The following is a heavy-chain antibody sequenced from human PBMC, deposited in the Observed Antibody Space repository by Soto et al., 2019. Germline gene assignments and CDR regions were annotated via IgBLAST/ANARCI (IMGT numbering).Heavy chain of an antibody. CDR1: GGSISTYP. CDR3: ARAWCSNSCYDVFDY. CDR2: IYTSGST. J-gene: IGHJ4*02. D-gene: IGHD2-2*01. V-gene: IGHV4-4*07. Sequence: SEILSHTCTVSGGSISTYPWSWIRQTAGKGLEWIGRIYTSGSTNYNPSLTSRVTMSVDTSKNQFSLKLSSVTAADTAEYYCARAWCSNSCYDVFDYWGQGTL.